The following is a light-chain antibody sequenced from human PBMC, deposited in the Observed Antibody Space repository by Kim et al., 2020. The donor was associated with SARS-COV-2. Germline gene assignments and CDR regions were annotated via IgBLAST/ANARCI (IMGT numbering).Light chain of an antibody. J-gene: IGKJ5*01. CDR3: MQALT. V-gene: IGKV2-28*01. CDR2: LGS. CDR1: QSLLHSNGYNY. Sequence: TPGEPASISCRSSQSLLHSNGYNYLDWYLQKPGQSPQLLIYLGSNRASGVPDRFSGSGSGTDFTLKISRVEAEDVGVYYCMQALTFGQGTRLEIK.